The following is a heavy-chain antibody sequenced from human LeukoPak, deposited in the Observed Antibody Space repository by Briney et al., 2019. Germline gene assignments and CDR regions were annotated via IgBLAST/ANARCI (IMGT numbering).Heavy chain of an antibody. Sequence: GASVKVSCKASGGTFSSYAISWVRQAPGQGLEWVGGIIPIFGTANYAQKFQGRVTITADESTSTAYMELSSLRSEDTAVYYCASYPYDSSGYFFDYWGRGTLVTVSS. V-gene: IGHV1-69*13. CDR2: IIPIFGTA. CDR1: GGTFSSYA. J-gene: IGHJ4*02. CDR3: ASYPYDSSGYFFDY. D-gene: IGHD3-22*01.